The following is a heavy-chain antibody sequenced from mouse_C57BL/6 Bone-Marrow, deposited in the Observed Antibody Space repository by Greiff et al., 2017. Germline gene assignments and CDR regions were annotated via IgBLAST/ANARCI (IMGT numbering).Heavy chain of an antibody. CDR2: INSDGGST. V-gene: IGHV5-2*01. D-gene: IGHD1-1*01. J-gene: IGHJ1*03. CDR3: ARIYYYGSSHWYFDV. Sequence: EVMLMESGGGLVQPGESLKLSCESNEYEFPSHDMSWVRKTPEKRLELVAAINSDGGSTYYPDTMERRFIISRDNTKKTLYLQMSSLRSEDTALYYCARIYYYGSSHWYFDVWGTGTTVTVSS. CDR1: EYEFPSHD.